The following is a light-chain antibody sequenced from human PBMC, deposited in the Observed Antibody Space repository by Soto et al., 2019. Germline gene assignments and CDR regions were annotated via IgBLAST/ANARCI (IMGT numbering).Light chain of an antibody. CDR3: QQYGSSPPLA. Sequence: EIVLTQSPGTLSLSPGERATLSCRASQSVSSSSLAWYQQKPGQAPRLLIYGASSRATGISDRFGGSGSGTDFTLTISRLEPEDFAVYYCQQYGSSPPLAFGQGTKVDIK. V-gene: IGKV3-20*01. J-gene: IGKJ1*01. CDR2: GAS. CDR1: QSVSSSS.